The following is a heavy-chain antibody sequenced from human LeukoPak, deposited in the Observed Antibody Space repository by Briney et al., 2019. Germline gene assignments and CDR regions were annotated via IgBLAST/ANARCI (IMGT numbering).Heavy chain of an antibody. J-gene: IGHJ5*02. Sequence: ASVKVSCKASGYTFTGYYMHWVRQAPGQGLEWMGRINPNSGGTNYAQKFQGRVTMTRDTSISTAYMELSRLRSDDTAVYYCARDREHDSPANWFDPWGQGTLVTVSS. D-gene: IGHD1/OR15-1a*01. CDR2: INPNSGGT. CDR3: ARDREHDSPANWFDP. V-gene: IGHV1-2*06. CDR1: GYTFTGYY.